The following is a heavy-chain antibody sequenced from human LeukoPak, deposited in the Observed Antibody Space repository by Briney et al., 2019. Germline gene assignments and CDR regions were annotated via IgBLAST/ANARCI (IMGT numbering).Heavy chain of an antibody. Sequence: GGSLRLSCAASGFTFSDYYMSWIRQAPGKGLEWVSYISSSGSTIKYADSVKGRFTISRDNAKNSLYLQMNSLRAEDTAVYYCATNIVATGSFDLWGRGTLVTVSS. CDR3: ATNIVATGSFDL. CDR1: GFTFSDYY. CDR2: ISSSGSTI. D-gene: IGHD5-12*01. V-gene: IGHV3-11*01. J-gene: IGHJ2*01.